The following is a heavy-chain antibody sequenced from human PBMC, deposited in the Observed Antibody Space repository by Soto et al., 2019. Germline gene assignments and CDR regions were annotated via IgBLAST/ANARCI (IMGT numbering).Heavy chain of an antibody. J-gene: IGHJ4*02. Sequence: VGSLRLSCASSVFTFSSYAMSCVRHSPGKGLEWVSAISGSGGSTYYADSVKGRFTISRDNSKNTLYLQMNSLRAEDTAVYYCAKDSPKKHYGGNPPDYWGPGTLGTVSS. D-gene: IGHD2-15*01. CDR1: VFTFSSYA. V-gene: IGHV3-23*01. CDR3: AKDSPKKHYGGNPPDY. CDR2: ISGSGGST.